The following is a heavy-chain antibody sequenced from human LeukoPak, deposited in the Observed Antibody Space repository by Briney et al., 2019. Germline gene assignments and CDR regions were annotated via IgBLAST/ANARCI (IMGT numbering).Heavy chain of an antibody. Sequence: GGSLRLSCAASGLTVSSNYMSWVRQAPGKGLEWVSVIYSGGNTYYADSVNGRFTISRDNSKNTLYLQINSLRAEDTAVYYCARAGRDGYNYADYWGQGTLVTVSS. CDR2: IYSGGNT. CDR1: GLTVSSNY. J-gene: IGHJ4*02. CDR3: ARAGRDGYNYADY. D-gene: IGHD5-24*01. V-gene: IGHV3-53*01.